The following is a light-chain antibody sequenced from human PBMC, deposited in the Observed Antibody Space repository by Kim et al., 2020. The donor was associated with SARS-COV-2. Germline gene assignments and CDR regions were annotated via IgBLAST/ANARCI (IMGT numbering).Light chain of an antibody. V-gene: IGLV1-44*01. CDR1: NANIGSNT. CDR3: ATWDDSLNGQV. CDR2: SNP. Sequence: GHGVNISCSGSNANIGSNTVNWYQLFPGTAPKLLIRSNPQRPSGVPDRFSGSRSGTSASLAISGLQSEDEADYYCATWDDSLNGQVFGGGTKVTVL. J-gene: IGLJ3*02.